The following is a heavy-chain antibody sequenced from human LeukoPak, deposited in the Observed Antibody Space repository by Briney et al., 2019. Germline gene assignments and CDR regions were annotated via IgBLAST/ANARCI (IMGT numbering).Heavy chain of an antibody. J-gene: IGHJ6*03. Sequence: SETLSLTCSGSGGSISSYYWGWIRRPPGKGLEWIGYIYYSGSTNYNPSLNSRVIIAVDTSNNQFSLKLSSVTAADTAVYYCARDRAGFRRTGNYYYMDVWGKGTTVTVSS. CDR3: ARDRAGFRRTGNYYYMDV. V-gene: IGHV4-59*01. CDR2: IYYSGST. CDR1: GGSISSYY. D-gene: IGHD6-19*01.